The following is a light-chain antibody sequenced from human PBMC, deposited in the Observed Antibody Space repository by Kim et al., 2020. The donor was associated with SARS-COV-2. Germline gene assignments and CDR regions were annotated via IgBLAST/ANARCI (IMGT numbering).Light chain of an antibody. J-gene: IGLJ3*02. CDR1: KLGDKY. Sequence: SYELTQPPSVSVSPGQTASITRSGDKLGDKYACWYQQKPGQSPVLVIYQDSKRPSGIPERFSGSNSGNTATLTISGTQAMDEADYYCQAWDSSTAWVFGG. V-gene: IGLV3-1*01. CDR3: QAWDSSTAWV. CDR2: QDS.